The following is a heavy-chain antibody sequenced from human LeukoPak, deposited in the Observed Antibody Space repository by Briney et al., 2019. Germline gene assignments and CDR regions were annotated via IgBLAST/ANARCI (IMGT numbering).Heavy chain of an antibody. V-gene: IGHV4-38-2*01. D-gene: IGHD6-13*01. CDR1: GYSSSSGYY. J-gene: IGHJ5*02. Sequence: SETPSLXCAVSGYSSSSGYYWDWIRQPPGKGLAWIGSIYHSGSTYYKPSLKSRVTISVDTSKNQFSLKLSSVTAADTAVYYCARHPDGYSSSWYSSPWGQGTLVTVSS. CDR3: ARHPDGYSSSWYSSP. CDR2: IYHSGST.